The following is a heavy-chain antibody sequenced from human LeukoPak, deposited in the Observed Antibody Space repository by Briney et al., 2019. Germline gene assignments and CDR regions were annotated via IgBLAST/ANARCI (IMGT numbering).Heavy chain of an antibody. CDR3: ARAAADTNSWYYFDY. CDR1: GDSISSGGHY. J-gene: IGHJ4*02. D-gene: IGHD2/OR15-2a*01. CDR2: IHYSGST. V-gene: IGHV4-30-4*01. Sequence: SQTLSLTCTVSGDSISSGGHYWSWIRQPPGKGLEWIGYIHYSGSTYYNPSVKSRVIISVAMSKNQFSLSLDSLTAADSAVYYCARAAADTNSWYYFDYWGQGTLVTVSS.